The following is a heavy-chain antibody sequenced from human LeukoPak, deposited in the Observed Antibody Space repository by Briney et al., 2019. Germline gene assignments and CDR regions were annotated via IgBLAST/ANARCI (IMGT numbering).Heavy chain of an antibody. CDR2: IIPIFGAT. J-gene: IGHJ4*02. V-gene: IGHV1-69*13. CDR3: ARPDQPQNTVTKVQPFDY. Sequence: GASVKASCKASGCTFTRYAISWVRQAPGQGLEWMGGIIPIFGATNYAQRFQGRVTITADESTSTAYMELSSLRSEDTAVYYCARPDQPQNTVTKVQPFDYWGQGTLVTVSS. D-gene: IGHD4-17*01. CDR1: GCTFTRYA.